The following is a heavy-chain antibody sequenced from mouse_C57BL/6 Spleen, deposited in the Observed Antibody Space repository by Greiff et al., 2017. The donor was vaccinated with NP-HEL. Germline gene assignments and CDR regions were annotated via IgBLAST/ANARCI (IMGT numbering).Heavy chain of an antibody. CDR3: ARAPYDGYYVYFDY. J-gene: IGHJ2*01. V-gene: IGHV5-4*03. CDR2: ISDGGSYT. CDR1: GFTFSSYA. Sequence: EVKLVESGGGLVKPGGSLKLSCAASGFTFSSYAMSWVRQTPEKRLEWVATISDGGSYTYYPDNVKGRFTISRDNAKNNLYLQMSHLKSEDTAMYYCARAPYDGYYVYFDYWGQGTTLTVSS. D-gene: IGHD2-3*01.